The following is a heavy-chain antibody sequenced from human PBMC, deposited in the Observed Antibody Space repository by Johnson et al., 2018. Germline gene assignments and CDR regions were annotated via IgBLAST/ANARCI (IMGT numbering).Heavy chain of an antibody. CDR1: GFPFSSYG. Sequence: QVQLVESGGGVVQPGRSXRLSCAASGFPFSSYGMHWVRQAQGKGLEWVAVIWYDGSNQYYADSVTGRFTISRDNSKNTLYLQMNSLRAEDTAVYYCARARSWGIQLYYYYDGMDVWGQGTTVTVSS. CDR3: ARARSWGIQLYYYYDGMDV. D-gene: IGHD5-18*01. CDR2: IWYDGSNQ. V-gene: IGHV3-33*01. J-gene: IGHJ6*02.